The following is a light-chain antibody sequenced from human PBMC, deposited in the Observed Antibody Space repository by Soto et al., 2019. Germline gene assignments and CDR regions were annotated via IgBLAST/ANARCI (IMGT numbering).Light chain of an antibody. CDR2: EVN. CDR1: SSDVGGNDY. Sequence: QSVLTQPPSASRSPGQSVTISCTGASSDVGGNDYVSWYQHHPGKVPKLMIFEVNKRPSGVPHRFSGSKSGNTASLTVSGLQAEDEADYYCCSYGFAGSDYLVFGGGTKLTVL. J-gene: IGLJ3*02. CDR3: CSYGFAGSDYLV. V-gene: IGLV2-8*02.